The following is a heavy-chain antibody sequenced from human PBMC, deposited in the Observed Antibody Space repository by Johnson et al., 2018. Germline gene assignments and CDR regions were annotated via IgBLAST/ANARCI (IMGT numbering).Heavy chain of an antibody. J-gene: IGHJ3*02. CDR2: INWDGGNT. Sequence: VQLVQSGGGVVRPGESLRLSCAASGFTFEDYGMSWVRQAPGKGLEWISGINWDGGNTRYADSMKGRFTISRDNANNSLYLEMNSLRAEDTALYYCARDPDAVVVVAANAFDIWGQGTMVTVSS. V-gene: IGHV3-20*04. D-gene: IGHD2-15*01. CDR3: ARDPDAVVVVAANAFDI. CDR1: GFTFEDYG.